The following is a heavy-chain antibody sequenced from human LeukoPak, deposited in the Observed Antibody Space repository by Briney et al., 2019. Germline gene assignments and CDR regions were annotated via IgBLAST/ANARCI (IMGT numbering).Heavy chain of an antibody. D-gene: IGHD6-13*01. Sequence: GGSLRLPCAASGFTFSSYSMNWVRQAPGKGLEWVSFMSGSSNYIYYADSVKGRFTISRDNAKNSLYLQMNRLRAEDTAVYYCARVGSTWSYFDYWGQGTLVTVSS. CDR1: GFTFSSYS. CDR2: MSGSSNYI. V-gene: IGHV3-21*01. CDR3: ARVGSTWSYFDY. J-gene: IGHJ4*02.